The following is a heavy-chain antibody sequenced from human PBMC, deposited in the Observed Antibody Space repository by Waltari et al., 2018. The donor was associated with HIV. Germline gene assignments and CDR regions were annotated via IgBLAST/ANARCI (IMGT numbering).Heavy chain of an antibody. CDR2: LYWNDEE. D-gene: IGHD6-13*01. V-gene: IGHV2-5*01. Sequence: QITLKESGPTRVKPTRTLTLTCTFSGFSLSTRRVGVGWIRQPPGKALEWLALLYWNDEERYSPSLKSRLTITKHTSKNQVLLTMTDMDPVDTATYYCAHRLGSRTWYGNFDYWGQGILVSVSP. J-gene: IGHJ4*02. CDR3: AHRLGSRTWYGNFDY. CDR1: GFSLSTRRVG.